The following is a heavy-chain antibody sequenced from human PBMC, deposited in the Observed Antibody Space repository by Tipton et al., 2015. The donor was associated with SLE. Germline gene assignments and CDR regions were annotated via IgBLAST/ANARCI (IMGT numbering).Heavy chain of an antibody. CDR2: IYHSGST. Sequence: TLSLTCAVSGYSISSGYYWGWIRPPPGKGLEWIGSIYHSGSTYYNPSLKSRVTISVDTSKNQFSLKLNSVTAADTAVYYCAREFLNPVTTVHYYFDLWGRGTLVTVSS. V-gene: IGHV4-38-2*02. J-gene: IGHJ2*01. CDR3: AREFLNPVTTVHYYFDL. CDR1: GYSISSGYY. D-gene: IGHD4-11*01.